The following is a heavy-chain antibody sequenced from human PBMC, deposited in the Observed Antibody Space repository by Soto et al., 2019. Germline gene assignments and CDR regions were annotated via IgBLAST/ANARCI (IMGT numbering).Heavy chain of an antibody. CDR1: GFTFSSYG. D-gene: IGHD1-26*01. V-gene: IGHV3-30*18. J-gene: IGHJ6*02. CDR3: AKDLLQINVGNYYYGMDV. CDR2: ISYDGSNK. Sequence: HPGGSLRLSCAASGFTFSSYGMHWVRQAPGKGLEWVAVISYDGSNKYYADSVKGRFTISRDNSKNTLYLQMNSLRAEDTAVYYCAKDLLQINVGNYYYGMDVWGQGTTVTVSS.